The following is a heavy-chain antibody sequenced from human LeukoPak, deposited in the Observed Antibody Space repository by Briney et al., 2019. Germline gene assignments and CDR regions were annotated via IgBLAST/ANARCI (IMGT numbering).Heavy chain of an antibody. CDR2: INPNSGGT. J-gene: IGHJ4*02. CDR1: GYTFTGCY. CDR3: ARDGDDYGDYLFDY. Sequence: ASVKVSCKASGYTFTGCYMHWVRQAPGQGLEWMGWINPNSGGTNYAQKFQGRVTMTRDTSISTAYMELSRLRSDDTAVYYCARDGDDYGDYLFDYWGQGALVTVSS. V-gene: IGHV1-2*02. D-gene: IGHD4-17*01.